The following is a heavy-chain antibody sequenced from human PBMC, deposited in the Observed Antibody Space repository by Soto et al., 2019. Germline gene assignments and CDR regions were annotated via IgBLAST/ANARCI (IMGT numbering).Heavy chain of an antibody. CDR1: GFTFSSYS. V-gene: IGHV3-48*01. CDR3: ARDHSVSSTLFLSDY. CDR2: ISSSSSTI. Sequence: EVQLVESGGGLVQPGGSLRLSCAASGFTFSSYSMNWVRQAPGKGLEWVSYISSSSSTIYYADSVKGRFTISRDNAKNSRYLQMNSLRAEDTAVYYCARDHSVSSTLFLSDYWGQGTLVTVSS. D-gene: IGHD2-21*01. J-gene: IGHJ4*02.